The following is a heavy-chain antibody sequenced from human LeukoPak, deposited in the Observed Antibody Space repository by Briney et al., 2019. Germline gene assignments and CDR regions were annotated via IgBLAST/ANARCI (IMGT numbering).Heavy chain of an antibody. CDR1: GGSFSGYY. V-gene: IGHV4-34*01. D-gene: IGHD5-12*01. J-gene: IGHJ4*02. CDR3: ARTLGGYDDY. Sequence: SETLSLTFAVYGGSFSGYYWSWIRQPPGKGLEWIGEINHSGSTNYNPSLKSRVTISVDTSKNQFSLKLSSVTAADTAVYYCARTLGGYDDYWGQGTLVTVSS. CDR2: INHSGST.